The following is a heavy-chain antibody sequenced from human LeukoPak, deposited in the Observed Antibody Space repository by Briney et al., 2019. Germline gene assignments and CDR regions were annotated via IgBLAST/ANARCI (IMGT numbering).Heavy chain of an antibody. D-gene: IGHD3-10*01. CDR2: INPNSGGT. CDR3: ARNLWFGESNDAFDM. J-gene: IGHJ3*02. Sequence: ASVKVSCKASGYTFTGYYMHWVRQAPGQGLEWMGWINPNSGGTNYAQKFQGRVTMTRDTSISTAYMDMSSLRSDDTAVYYCARNLWFGESNDAFDMWGQGTMVTVSS. V-gene: IGHV1-2*02. CDR1: GYTFTGYY.